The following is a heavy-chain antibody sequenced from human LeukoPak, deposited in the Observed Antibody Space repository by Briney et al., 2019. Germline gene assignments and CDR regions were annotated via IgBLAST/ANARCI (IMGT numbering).Heavy chain of an antibody. CDR3: ARDVGVDTAMDC. V-gene: IGHV3-33*01. D-gene: IGHD5-18*01. CDR2: IWYDGSNK. Sequence: GGSLRLSCAASGFTFSSYGMHWVRQAPGKGLEWVAVIWYDGSNKYYADSVKGRFTISRDNSKNTLYLQMNSLRAEDTAVYYCARDVGVDTAMDCWGQGTLVTVSS. J-gene: IGHJ4*02. CDR1: GFTFSSYG.